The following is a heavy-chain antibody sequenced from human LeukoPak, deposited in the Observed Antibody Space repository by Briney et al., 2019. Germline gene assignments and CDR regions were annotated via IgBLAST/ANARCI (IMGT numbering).Heavy chain of an antibody. J-gene: IGHJ4*02. CDR2: LNQWGNDK. Sequence: GGSLRLSCAASGFTFNNYWMTWVRQPPGQGLEWVANLNQWGNDKYYADSVRGRFTISRDNARDSLYLQMNNLRVEDTGLYFCSRDLGTGRPHDFWGLGTLVTVS. V-gene: IGHV3-7*01. CDR3: SRDLGTGRPHDF. CDR1: GFTFNNYW. D-gene: IGHD3/OR15-3a*01.